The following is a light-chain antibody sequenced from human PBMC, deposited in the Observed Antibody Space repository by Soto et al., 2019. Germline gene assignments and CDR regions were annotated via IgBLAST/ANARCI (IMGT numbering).Light chain of an antibody. CDR2: GAS. CDR1: QAIFNY. V-gene: IGKV3D-15*01. Sequence: TQSPIFLSASVGDRVTISCRASQAIFNYLAWYQQKPGQAPRLLIYGASTRASDIPTRFTGSGSGTEFTLPLSSLQSEHFAVYYCHQYDTWPPFNFGGGTKVGI. CDR3: HQYDTWPPFN. J-gene: IGKJ4*01.